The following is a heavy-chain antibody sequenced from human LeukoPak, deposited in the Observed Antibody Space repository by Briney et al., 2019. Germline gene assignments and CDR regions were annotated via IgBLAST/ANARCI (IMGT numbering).Heavy chain of an antibody. CDR3: ARGYYPPRWYFDL. D-gene: IGHD3-10*01. V-gene: IGHV4-34*01. CDR1: GGSFSSYS. J-gene: IGHJ2*01. CDR2: IIDKGNA. Sequence: SETLSLTCALYGGSFSSYSWSWTWIRQTPEKGLEWIGEIIDKGNANYNPSLKSRVTIDLDTSKNQFSLKLTSMTAADTAMYYCARGYYPPRWYFDLWGRGTLVTVSS.